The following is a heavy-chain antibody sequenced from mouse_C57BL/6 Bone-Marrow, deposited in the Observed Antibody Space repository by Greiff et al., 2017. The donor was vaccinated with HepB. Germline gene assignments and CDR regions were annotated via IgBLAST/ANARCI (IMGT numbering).Heavy chain of an antibody. J-gene: IGHJ4*01. CDR3: AIFITTVVATFDYAMDY. V-gene: IGHV1-82*01. CDR2: IYPGDGDT. CDR1: GYAFSSSW. Sequence: QVHVKQSGPELVKPGASVKISCKASGYAFSSSWMNWVKQRPGKGLEWIGRIYPGDGDTNYNGKFKGKATLTADKSSSTAYMQLSSLTSEDSAVYFCAIFITTVVATFDYAMDYWGQGTSVTVSS. D-gene: IGHD1-1*01.